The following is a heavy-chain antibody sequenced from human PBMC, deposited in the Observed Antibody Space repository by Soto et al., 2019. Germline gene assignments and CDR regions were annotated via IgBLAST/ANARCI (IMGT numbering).Heavy chain of an antibody. CDR1: GYSFTSDC. J-gene: IGHJ4*02. CDR3: ARLGGTGSLEYFEC. CDR2: ICPADSDT. D-gene: IGHD1-1*01. V-gene: IGHV5-51*01. Sequence: GESLKIPCKGSGYSFTSDCIGWVRQMPGKGLEWMGLICPADSDTRYSPSFQGQVTISVDKSIGTAFLQWSSLKASDTAMYYCARLGGTGSLEYFECWGQGTLVTV.